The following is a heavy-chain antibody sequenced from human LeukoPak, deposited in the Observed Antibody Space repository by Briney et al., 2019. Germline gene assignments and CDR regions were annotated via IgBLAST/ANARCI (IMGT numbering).Heavy chain of an antibody. D-gene: IGHD4-17*01. Sequence: SETLSLTCAVYGGSFSSYYWSWIRQPPGKGLEWIGYIYYSGSTNYNPSLKSRVTISVDTSKNQFSLKLSSVTAADTAVYYCARAYEDYGVGNWFDPWGQGTLVTVSS. CDR2: IYYSGST. J-gene: IGHJ5*02. CDR3: ARAYEDYGVGNWFDP. CDR1: GGSFSSYY. V-gene: IGHV4-59*01.